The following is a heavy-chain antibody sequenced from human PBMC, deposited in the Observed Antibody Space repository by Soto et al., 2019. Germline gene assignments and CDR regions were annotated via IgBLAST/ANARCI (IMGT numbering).Heavy chain of an antibody. D-gene: IGHD3-16*02. Sequence: ASVKVSCKASGYTFTSYAMHWVRQAPGQRLEWMGWINAGNGNTKYSQKFQGRVTITRDTSASTAYMELSSLRSEDTAVYYCATPYDYVGGSYRYDGMDVWGQGTTVTVSS. CDR2: INAGNGNT. V-gene: IGHV1-3*01. CDR1: GYTFTSYA. CDR3: ATPYDYVGGSYRYDGMDV. J-gene: IGHJ6*02.